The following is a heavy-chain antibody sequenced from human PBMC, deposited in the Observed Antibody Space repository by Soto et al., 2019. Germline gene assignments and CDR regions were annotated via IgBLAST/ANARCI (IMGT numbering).Heavy chain of an antibody. D-gene: IGHD2-21*01. V-gene: IGHV4-34*01. CDR2: INHSGST. CDR1: GGSFSGYY. Sequence: QVQLQQWGAGLLKPSETLSLTCAVYGGSFSGYYWSWIRQPPGKGLEWIGEINHSGSTNYNPSLKSRVTISVDTSKNQCSLKLSSVTAADTAVYYCARRACGGDCYHQNFDYWGQGTLVTVSS. CDR3: ARRACGGDCYHQNFDY. J-gene: IGHJ4*02.